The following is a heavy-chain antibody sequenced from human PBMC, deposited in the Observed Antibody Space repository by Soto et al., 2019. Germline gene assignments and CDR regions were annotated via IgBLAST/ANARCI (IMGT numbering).Heavy chain of an antibody. V-gene: IGHV5-10-1*01. D-gene: IGHD2-2*01. CDR3: ARQMRYCSSTSCSYYYYYYGMDV. CDR2: IDPSDSYT. CDR1: GYSFTSYW. J-gene: IGHJ6*04. Sequence: PGEALKISCKGSGYSFTSYWISGVRQMPGKGLEWMGRIDPSDSYTNYSPSFQGHVTISADKSISTAYLQWSSLKASDTAMYYCARQMRYCSSTSCSYYYYYYGMDVWGKGTTVTVST.